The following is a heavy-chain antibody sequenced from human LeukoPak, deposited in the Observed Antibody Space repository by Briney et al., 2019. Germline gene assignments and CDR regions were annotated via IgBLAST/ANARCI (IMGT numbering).Heavy chain of an antibody. CDR2: FDPEDGET. CDR3: ATWGYDFWSGYYRSRGYYFDY. Sequence: ASVKVSCKVSGYTLTELSMHWVRQAPGEGLEWMGGFDPEDGETIYAQKFQGRVTMTEDTSTDTAYMELSSLRSEDTAVYYCATWGYDFWSGYYRSRGYYFDYWGQGTLVTVSS. D-gene: IGHD3-3*01. CDR1: GYTLTELS. J-gene: IGHJ4*02. V-gene: IGHV1-24*01.